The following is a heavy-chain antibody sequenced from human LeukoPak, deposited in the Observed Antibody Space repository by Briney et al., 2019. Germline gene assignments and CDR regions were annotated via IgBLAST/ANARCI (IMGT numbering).Heavy chain of an antibody. CDR2: ISTYNGHT. D-gene: IGHD3-10*01. V-gene: IGHV1-18*04. J-gene: IGHJ4*02. CDR1: GYTFSSYA. CDR3: ARPDYYGSGNYYRGYYFDS. Sequence: ASVKVSCKASGYTFSSYAIGWVRQAPGQGLELMGWISTYNGHTGVAQNLQDRVTMTTDTSTSTAYLEVRSLRSDDTAVYYCARPDYYGSGNYYRGYYFDSWGQGTLVTVSS.